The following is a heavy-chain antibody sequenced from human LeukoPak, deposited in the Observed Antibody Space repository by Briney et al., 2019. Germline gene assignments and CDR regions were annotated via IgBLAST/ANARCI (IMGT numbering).Heavy chain of an antibody. CDR3: AREGGPYRPLDY. Sequence: SETLSLTCTVSGGSISSSGYYWGWVRQPPGKGLEWIGSIYNSGSTYYNPSLKSRVTISVDTSKNQFSLKVSSVTAADTAVYYCAREGGPYRPLDYSGQGTLVTVSS. J-gene: IGHJ4*02. CDR1: GGSISSSGYY. CDR2: IYNSGST. V-gene: IGHV4-39*07.